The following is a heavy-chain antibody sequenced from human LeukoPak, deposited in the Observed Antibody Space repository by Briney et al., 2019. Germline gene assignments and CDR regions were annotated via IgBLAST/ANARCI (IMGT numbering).Heavy chain of an antibody. CDR1: GLTFSKAC. D-gene: IGHD3-3*01. Sequence: GGCLRLSPGSSGLTFSKACLSWARHAPAQGREWVGRITRKTDGETTDYAAHVKGRFTIARDDSKNTLYLQMNSLKTEDTAVYYCTTDSDIFTVTEWLLGGDYWGQGTLVTVSS. J-gene: IGHJ4*02. CDR3: TTDSDIFTVTEWLLGGDY. V-gene: IGHV3-15*01. CDR2: ITRKTDGETT.